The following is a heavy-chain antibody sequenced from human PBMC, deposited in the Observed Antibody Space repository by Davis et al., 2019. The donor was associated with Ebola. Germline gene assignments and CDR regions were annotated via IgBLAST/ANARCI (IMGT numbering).Heavy chain of an antibody. J-gene: IGHJ4*02. D-gene: IGHD2-15*01. V-gene: IGHV4-30-4*01. CDR3: ARADIVVVVAAFDY. CDR2: ISYSGNT. Sequence: MPSETLSLTCTVSGGSISSGDYYWSWIRQPPGKGLEWIGYISYSGNTYYNPSLKSRVTISVDTSKNQFSLKLSSVTAADTAVYYCARADIVVVVAAFDYWGQGTLVTVSS. CDR1: GGSISSGDYY.